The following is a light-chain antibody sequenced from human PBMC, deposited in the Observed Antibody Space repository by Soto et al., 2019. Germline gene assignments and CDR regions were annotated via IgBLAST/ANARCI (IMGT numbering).Light chain of an antibody. CDR1: QSVSSY. Sequence: EIVLTQSPATLSLSPGERATLSCRASQSVSSYLAWYQQKPGQAPRLLIYDASNSATGIPARFSGSGSGTDFTLTISSLEPEDFTVYYCQQRSNLPPTFVPGTKVDIK. J-gene: IGKJ3*01. CDR3: QQRSNLPPT. CDR2: DAS. V-gene: IGKV3-11*01.